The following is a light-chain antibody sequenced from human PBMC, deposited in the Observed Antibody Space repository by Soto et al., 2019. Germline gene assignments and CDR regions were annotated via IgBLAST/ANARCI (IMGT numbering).Light chain of an antibody. J-gene: IGKJ5*01. CDR1: QSVSRN. V-gene: IGKV3-15*01. CDR2: GAS. Sequence: EIVMKQSPATLSVSPGERATLSWRASQSVSRNLAWYQQKPGHAPRHLIYGASTRATGIPARFNGSGSGTEFTLTIISLQSEDFAVYYFQQCNNWPSITFGQGTRLEI. CDR3: QQCNNWPSIT.